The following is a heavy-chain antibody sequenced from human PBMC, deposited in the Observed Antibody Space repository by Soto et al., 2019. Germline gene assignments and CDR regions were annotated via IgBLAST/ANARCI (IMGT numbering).Heavy chain of an antibody. CDR1: GASITSTSYH. CDR2: FYYSGST. Sequence: SETLSLTCTVSGASITSTSYHWGWTRQPPGKGLEWIGNFYYSGSTYYNPSLRSRVTISVDVSKNQFSVKVSSVTATDTAVYYCARSVGDYYYGMDVWGQGTTVTVSS. D-gene: IGHD1-26*01. J-gene: IGHJ6*02. V-gene: IGHV4-39*01. CDR3: ARSVGDYYYGMDV.